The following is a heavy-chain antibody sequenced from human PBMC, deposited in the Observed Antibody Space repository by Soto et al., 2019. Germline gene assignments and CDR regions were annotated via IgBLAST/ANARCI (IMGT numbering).Heavy chain of an antibody. CDR3: ARDRRGYSTSA. D-gene: IGHD6-13*01. CDR1: GFIFNTYA. CDR2: VSYDGSNK. V-gene: IGHV3-30-3*01. Sequence: TGGSLRLSCAAPGFIFNTYAMHWVRQAPGKGLEWVAIVSYDGSNKYYADSVKGRFTISRDNSKNTLSLQMNSLRPDDTAIYYCARDRRGYSTSAWGQGTLVTVSS. J-gene: IGHJ5*02.